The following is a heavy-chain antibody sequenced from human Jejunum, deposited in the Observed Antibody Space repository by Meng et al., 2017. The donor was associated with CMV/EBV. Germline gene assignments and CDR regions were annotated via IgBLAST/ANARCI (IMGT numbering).Heavy chain of an antibody. V-gene: IGHV3-66*01. CDR1: GLTVSSNY. CDR2: LYSSGIT. D-gene: IGHD1-26*01. Sequence: EVQLGESGGDLVQPGESLRLPCAASGLTVSSNYMSWLRQAPGKGLEWVSILYSSGITYYADSVKGRFTISRDNSKNTLYFQMNTLRAEDTAVYYCARWSGTYYDYWGQGTLVTVSS. J-gene: IGHJ4*02. CDR3: ARWSGTYYDY.